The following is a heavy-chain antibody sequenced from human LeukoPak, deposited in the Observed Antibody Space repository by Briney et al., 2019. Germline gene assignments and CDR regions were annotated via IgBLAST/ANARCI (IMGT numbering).Heavy chain of an antibody. D-gene: IGHD2-15*01. J-gene: IGHJ3*02. CDR3: TTDYCSDGSCPGAFDM. V-gene: IGHV3-15*01. CDR1: GFTFSDAW. CDR2: IRSRTEGGTA. Sequence: PGGSLRLYCVASGFTFSDAWMSWVRQAPGKGLEWVARIRSRTEGGTADYAAPVKGRFTISRDASENTLSLQMNSLKSEDTAVYYCTTDYCSDGSCPGAFDMWGQGTMVTVSS.